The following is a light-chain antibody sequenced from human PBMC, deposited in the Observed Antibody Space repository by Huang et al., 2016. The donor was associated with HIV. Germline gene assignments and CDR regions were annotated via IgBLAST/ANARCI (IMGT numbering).Light chain of an antibody. CDR1: QGINNW. Sequence: DIQMTQSPSSVSASVGDRVTITCRASQGINNWLAWYQQKPGKAPNLLIYAASNLQTGVPSRFSGSGSGTECTLTINDLQPEDLATYYCQQANSFPLITFGQGTRLEIK. CDR3: QQANSFPLIT. V-gene: IGKV1-12*01. J-gene: IGKJ5*01. CDR2: AAS.